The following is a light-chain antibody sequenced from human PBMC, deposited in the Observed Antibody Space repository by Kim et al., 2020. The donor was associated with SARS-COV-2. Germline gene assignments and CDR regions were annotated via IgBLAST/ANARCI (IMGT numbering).Light chain of an antibody. CDR1: QSVSGW. CDR2: RTS. V-gene: IGKV1-39*01. J-gene: IGKJ1*01. Sequence: DIQMTQSPSSLSASVGDRVTITCRASQSVSGWLNWYQQKPGKAHHLLIYRTSTLQTGVPPRFSGSASGTDFTLTINTLQPEDFATYYCQQSYNFSRTFGQGTKVDIK. CDR3: QQSYNFSRT.